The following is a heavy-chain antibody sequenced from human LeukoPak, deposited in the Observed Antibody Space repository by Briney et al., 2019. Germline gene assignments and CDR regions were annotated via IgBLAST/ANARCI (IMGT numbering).Heavy chain of an antibody. V-gene: IGHV3-49*04. CDR2: IRSKAYGGTT. D-gene: IGHD3-10*01. CDR3: TRGQLGFGELSRDY. J-gene: IGHJ4*02. Sequence: GGSLRLSCTASGFTFGDYAMSWVRQAPGKGLEWVGFIRSKAYGGTTEYAASVKGRFTISRDDSKSIAYLQMNSLKTEDTAVYYCTRGQLGFGELSRDYWGQGTLVTVSS. CDR1: GFTFGDYA.